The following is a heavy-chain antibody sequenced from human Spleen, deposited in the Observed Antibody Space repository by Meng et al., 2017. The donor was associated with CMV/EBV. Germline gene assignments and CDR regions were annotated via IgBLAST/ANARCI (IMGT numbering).Heavy chain of an antibody. Sequence: GESLKISCAASGFSFSRYWMSWVRQAPGKGLEWVANIKEDGSERNHVDSVKGRFTISRDNAKNSLYLQMNSLRAEDTAVYYCARERLYQPLWGDALDIWGQGTVVTVSS. CDR2: IKEDGSER. V-gene: IGHV3-7*01. CDR3: ARERLYQPLWGDALDI. CDR1: GFSFSRYW. J-gene: IGHJ3*02. D-gene: IGHD1-26*01.